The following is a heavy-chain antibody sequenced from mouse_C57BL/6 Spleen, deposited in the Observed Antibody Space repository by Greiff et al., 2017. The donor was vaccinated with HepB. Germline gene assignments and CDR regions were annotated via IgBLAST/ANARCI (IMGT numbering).Heavy chain of an antibody. V-gene: IGHV14-1*01. D-gene: IGHD2-1*01. Sequence: EVQLQQSGAELVRPGASVKLSCTASGFNIKDYYMHWVKQRPEQGLEWIGRIDPEDGDTEYAPKFQGKATMTADTSSNTAYLQLSSLTSEDTAVYYCTTSYYGNYWGAMDYWGQGTSVTVSS. CDR3: TTSYYGNYWGAMDY. CDR2: IDPEDGDT. CDR1: GFNIKDYY. J-gene: IGHJ4*01.